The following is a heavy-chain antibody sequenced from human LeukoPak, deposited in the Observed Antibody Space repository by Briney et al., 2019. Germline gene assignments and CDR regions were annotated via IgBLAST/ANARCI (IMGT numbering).Heavy chain of an antibody. Sequence: GGSLRLACAASGCTFSSYWMHWVRQAPGKGLVWVSRINSDASSTSYADSVKGRFTISRDNAKNTLYLQMNSLRDEDTAVYYCARNVLPGYFDYWGQGTLVTVSS. CDR2: INSDASST. D-gene: IGHD2-15*01. CDR1: GCTFSSYW. V-gene: IGHV3-74*01. CDR3: ARNVLPGYFDY. J-gene: IGHJ4*02.